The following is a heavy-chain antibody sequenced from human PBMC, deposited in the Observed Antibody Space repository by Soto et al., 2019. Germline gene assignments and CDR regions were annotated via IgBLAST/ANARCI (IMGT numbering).Heavy chain of an antibody. J-gene: IGHJ4*02. CDR2: IYYSGST. CDR1: GGSISSYY. CDR3: AREDRRDGYRFDY. V-gene: IGHV4-59*01. D-gene: IGHD5-12*01. Sequence: SETLSLTCTVSGGSISSYYWSWIRQPPGKGLEWIGYIYYSGSTNYNPSLKSRVTISVDTSKNQFSLKLSSVTAADTAVYYCAREDRRDGYRFDYWGQGTPVTVSS.